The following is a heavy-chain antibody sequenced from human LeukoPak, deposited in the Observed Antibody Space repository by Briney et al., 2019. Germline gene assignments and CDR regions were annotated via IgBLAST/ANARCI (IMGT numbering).Heavy chain of an antibody. V-gene: IGHV4-59*08. CDR3: ARQGRDGYIVDY. CDR2: IYYSGST. J-gene: IGHJ4*02. CDR1: GGSISSYY. Sequence: SETLSLTCTISGGSISSYYWSWIRQPPGKGLEWIGYIYYSGSTNYIPSLRSRVTISVDTSKNQFSLKLSSVTAADTAVYYCARQGRDGYIVDYWGQGTLVTVSS. D-gene: IGHD2-21*02.